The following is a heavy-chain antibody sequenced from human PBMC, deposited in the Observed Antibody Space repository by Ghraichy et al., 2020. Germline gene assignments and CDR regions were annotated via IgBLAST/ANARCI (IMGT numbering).Heavy chain of an antibody. CDR1: GFSFNEFY. CDR3: ARDDCSDGSRHYYYYYMDV. CDR2: ISSSGDST. V-gene: IGHV3-11*06. D-gene: IGHD2-15*01. J-gene: IGHJ6*03. Sequence: GGSLRLSCAASGFSFNEFYMTSIRQAPGKAPEWVSYISSSGDSTNYADSVKGRFTISRDNVKNSLFLQMNSLRIEDTAVYYCARDDCSDGSRHYYYYYMDVWGRGTTVTVSS.